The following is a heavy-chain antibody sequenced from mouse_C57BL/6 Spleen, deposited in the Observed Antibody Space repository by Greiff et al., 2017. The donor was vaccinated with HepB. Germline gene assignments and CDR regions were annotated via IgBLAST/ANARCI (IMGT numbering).Heavy chain of an antibody. V-gene: IGHV1-80*01. CDR2: IYPGDGDT. Sequence: VKLKQSGAELVKPGASVKISCKASGYAFSSYWMNWVKQRPGKGLEWIGQIYPGDGDTNYNGKFKGKATLTADKSSSTAYMQLSSLTSEDSAVYFCARGGGYPAMDYWGQGTSVTVSS. CDR1: GYAFSSYW. J-gene: IGHJ4*01. D-gene: IGHD2-2*01. CDR3: ARGGGYPAMDY.